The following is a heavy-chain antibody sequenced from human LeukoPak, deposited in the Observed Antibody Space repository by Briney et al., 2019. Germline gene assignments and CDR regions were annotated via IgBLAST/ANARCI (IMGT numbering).Heavy chain of an antibody. CDR3: ARNLRVSMVRGVIGPPVGH. D-gene: IGHD3-10*01. CDR1: GFMFSSYS. CDR2: ISSGSSTI. V-gene: IGHV3-48*02. J-gene: IGHJ4*02. Sequence: GGSLRLSCAASGFMFSSYSMNWVRQAPGRGLEWVSYISSGSSTIYYADSVKGRFTISRDNAKNSLYLKMNSLRDEDTAVYYCARNLRVSMVRGVIGPPVGHWGQGTLVTVSS.